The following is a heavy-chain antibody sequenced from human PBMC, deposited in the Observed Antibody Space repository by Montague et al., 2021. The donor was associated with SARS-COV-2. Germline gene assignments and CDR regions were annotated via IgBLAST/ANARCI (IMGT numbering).Heavy chain of an antibody. Sequence: SETLSLTCTVSGGSISSSSYYWGWIRQPPGKGLEWIGYIYCSGSTNYNPSLKSRVTISVDTSKNQFSLKLSSVTAADTAVYYCARANWDNYDSSGWRFDPWGQGTLVTVSS. CDR3: ARANWDNYDSSGWRFDP. J-gene: IGHJ5*02. CDR1: GGSISSSSYY. CDR2: IYCSGST. V-gene: IGHV4-61*05. D-gene: IGHD3-22*01.